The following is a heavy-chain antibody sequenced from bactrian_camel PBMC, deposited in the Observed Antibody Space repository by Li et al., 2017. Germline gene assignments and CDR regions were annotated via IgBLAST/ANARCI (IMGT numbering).Heavy chain of an antibody. CDR3: ATQGFWGTNEYLY. J-gene: IGHJ4*01. V-gene: IGHV3S1*01. Sequence: HVQLVESGGGSVQAGGSLRLSCAASGYTYSSYCIGWFRQAPGKGLEWVSSIGPGDGRTSSADSVKGRFTISRDNTKNMLYLQMNSLKSEDTALYYCATQGFWGTNEYLYWGQGTQVTVS. CDR2: IGPGDGRT. D-gene: IGHD4*01. CDR1: GYTYSSYC.